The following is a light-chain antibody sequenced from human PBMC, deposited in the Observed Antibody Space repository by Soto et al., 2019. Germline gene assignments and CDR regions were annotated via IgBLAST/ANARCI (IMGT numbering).Light chain of an antibody. Sequence: QSALTQPASVSGSPGQSITISCTGTSSDVGGYNYVSWYQHHPGKAPKLMIYEVSNRPSGVSNRFSGSKSGNTASLTISGLQAEDEADYYCRSYTSSGTLSLDVFGTGTQLTVL. J-gene: IGLJ1*01. V-gene: IGLV2-14*01. CDR3: RSYTSSGTLSLDV. CDR2: EVS. CDR1: SSDVGGYNY.